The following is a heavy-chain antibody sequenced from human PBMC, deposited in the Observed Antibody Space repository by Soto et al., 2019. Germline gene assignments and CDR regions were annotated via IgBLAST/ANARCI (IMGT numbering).Heavy chain of an antibody. J-gene: IGHJ2*01. CDR2: ISYDGSQR. CDR3: ASDGLRWSKRPSEFDL. V-gene: IGHV3-30*03. Sequence: QVQLVESGGGVVQPGRSLRLSCAASGFSFNVYGMHWVRQAPGKGPEWVAVISYDGSQRYYGGSVKDRFTISRDNSKNTLYVQMTSLRVEDTAVYYCASDGLRWSKRPSEFDLWGRGTLVTVSS. D-gene: IGHD5-12*01. CDR1: GFSFNVYG.